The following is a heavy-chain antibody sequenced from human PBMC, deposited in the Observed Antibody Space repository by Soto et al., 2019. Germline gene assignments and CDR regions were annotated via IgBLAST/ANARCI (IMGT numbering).Heavy chain of an antibody. CDR1: GGTFSSYA. CDR2: IIPIFGTA. J-gene: IGHJ3*02. Sequence: QVQLVQSGAEVKKPGSSVKVSCKASGGTFSSYAIGWVRQAPGQGLEWMGGIIPIFGTANYAQKFQGRVTITADESTSTAYMELSSLRSEDTAVYYCARDSRGDGYNSGAFDIWGQGTMVTVSS. V-gene: IGHV1-69*01. CDR3: ARDSRGDGYNSGAFDI. D-gene: IGHD5-12*01.